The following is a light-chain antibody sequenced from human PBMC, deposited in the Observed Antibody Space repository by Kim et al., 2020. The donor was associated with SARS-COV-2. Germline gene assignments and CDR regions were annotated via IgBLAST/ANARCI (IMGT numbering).Light chain of an antibody. Sequence: SASIGDIVTITCRASQNINKYLAWYQQKPGKAPKALIYKASILQSGVPPRFSGSGSGTEFTLSISSLQPDDFATYYCQHYDNYPYTFGQGTKLEIK. CDR1: QNINKY. J-gene: IGKJ2*01. CDR2: KAS. CDR3: QHYDNYPYT. V-gene: IGKV1-5*03.